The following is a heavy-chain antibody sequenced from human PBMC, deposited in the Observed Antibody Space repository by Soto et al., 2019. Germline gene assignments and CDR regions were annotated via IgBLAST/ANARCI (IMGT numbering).Heavy chain of an antibody. CDR3: AKDQASGQGSFDS. CDR1: GFTFNIYG. J-gene: IGHJ4*02. CDR2: ISYDGSNQ. V-gene: IGHV3-30*18. Sequence: LRLSCAASGFTFNIYGMHWVRQAPDKGLEWVALISYDGSNQYYADSVKGRFTISRDNSKNTLFPQMNSLRADDTAVYYCAKDQASGQGSFDSWGQGTLVTVSS.